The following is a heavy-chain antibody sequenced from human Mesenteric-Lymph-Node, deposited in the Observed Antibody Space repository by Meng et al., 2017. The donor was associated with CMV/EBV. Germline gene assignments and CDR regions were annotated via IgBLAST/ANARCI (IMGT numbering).Heavy chain of an antibody. V-gene: IGHV3-11*04. Sequence: GESLKISCAASGFTFSDYYMTWIRQAPEKGLELFSYISGGGGTIYYADSVKGRFTISRDNAKNSLYLHMNSLTGEDTAVYYCARDRWLDYWGLGTLVTVSS. D-gene: IGHD6-19*01. CDR3: ARDRWLDY. J-gene: IGHJ4*02. CDR1: GFTFSDYY. CDR2: ISGGGGTI.